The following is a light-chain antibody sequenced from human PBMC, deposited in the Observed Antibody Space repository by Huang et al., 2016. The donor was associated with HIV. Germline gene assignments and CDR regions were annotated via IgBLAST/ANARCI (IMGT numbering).Light chain of an antibody. CDR1: QTMSSY. CDR3: QQSYSTPFT. CDR2: ATS. Sequence: DIQMTQSPSSLSASLGDRVTITCRASQTMSSYLNWYQQKPWKAPKLLIYATSSLQSGVPSRFSGSGSGTHFTLTIRSLQLEDFATYYCQQSYSTPFTFGPGTKVDIK. J-gene: IGKJ3*01. V-gene: IGKV1-39*01.